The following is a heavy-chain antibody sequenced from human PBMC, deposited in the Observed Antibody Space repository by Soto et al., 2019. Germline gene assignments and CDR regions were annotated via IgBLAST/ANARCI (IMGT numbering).Heavy chain of an antibody. CDR3: ARNLMDYDILTGYYMAYYSVY. J-gene: IGHJ4*01. D-gene: IGHD3-9*01. CDR2: INAGNGNT. Sequence: ASVKVSCKASGYTFTSYAMHWVRQAPGQRLEWMGWINAGNGNTKYSQKFQGRLTITRDTSASTAYMELSSLRPEDTAVYYCARNLMDYDILTGYYMAYYSVYWGQGTLVTVSS. V-gene: IGHV1-3*01. CDR1: GYTFTSYA.